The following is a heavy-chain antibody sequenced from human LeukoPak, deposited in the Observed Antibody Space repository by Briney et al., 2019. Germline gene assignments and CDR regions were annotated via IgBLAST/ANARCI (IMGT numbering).Heavy chain of an antibody. CDR2: IKQDGSEK. J-gene: IGHJ4*02. D-gene: IGHD3-3*02. CDR1: GFTVSSTY. CDR3: VSRAHFWSGPGG. Sequence: PGGSLRLSCVLSGFTVSSTYISWFRQAPGKGLEWVANIKQDGSEKYYVDSVKGRFTISRDNAKNSLYLQMNSLRVEDTAVYYCVSRAHFWSGPGGWGQGTLVTVSS. V-gene: IGHV3-7*01.